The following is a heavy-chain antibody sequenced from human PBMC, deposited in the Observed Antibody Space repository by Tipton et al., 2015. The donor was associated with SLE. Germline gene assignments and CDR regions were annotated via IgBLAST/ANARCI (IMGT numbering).Heavy chain of an antibody. CDR3: ARAGSEVSGTRRDGFDI. CDR1: GFSFRSSP. Sequence: SLRLSCAASGFSFRSSPMSWVRQAPGKGLEWVSGISGSGGGTYYADSVRGRFTISRDNSNNTLYLQMNSLRAEDTAVYYCARAGSEVSGTRRDGFDIWGQGTMVTVSS. D-gene: IGHD6-19*01. V-gene: IGHV3-23*01. J-gene: IGHJ3*02. CDR2: ISGSGGGT.